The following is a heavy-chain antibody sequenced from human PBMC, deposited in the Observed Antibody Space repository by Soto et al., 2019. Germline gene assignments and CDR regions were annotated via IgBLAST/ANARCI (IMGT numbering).Heavy chain of an antibody. J-gene: IGHJ6*02. Sequence: GGSLRLSCAASGFTFSSYGMHWVRQAPGKGLEWVAVISYDGSNKYYADSVKGRFTISRDNSKNTLYLQMNSLRAEDTAVYYCAKSLVLTVTTNYYYGMDVWGQGTTVTVSS. D-gene: IGHD4-17*01. CDR2: ISYDGSNK. CDR3: AKSLVLTVTTNYYYGMDV. CDR1: GFTFSSYG. V-gene: IGHV3-30*18.